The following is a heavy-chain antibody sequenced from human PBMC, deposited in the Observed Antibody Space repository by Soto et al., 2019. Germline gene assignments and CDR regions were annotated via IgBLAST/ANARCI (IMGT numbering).Heavy chain of an antibody. CDR2: ISSSSSTI. CDR1: GFTFSSYS. Sequence: PGGSLRLSCAASGFTFSSYSMNWVRQAPGKGLEWVSYISSSSSTIYYADSVKGRFTISRDNAKNSLYPQMNSLRAEDTAVYYCAGNYYDSSGYFNWFDPWGQGTLVTVS. V-gene: IGHV3-48*01. D-gene: IGHD3-22*01. CDR3: AGNYYDSSGYFNWFDP. J-gene: IGHJ5*02.